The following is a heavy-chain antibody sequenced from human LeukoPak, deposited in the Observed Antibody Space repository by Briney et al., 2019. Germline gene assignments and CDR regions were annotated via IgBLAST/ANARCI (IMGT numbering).Heavy chain of an antibody. Sequence: ASVKVSCKASGYTFTGYYMHWVRQAPGQGLEWMGWINPNSGGTNYAQKFQGRVTMTRDTSISTAYMELSRLRSDDTAVYYCARDWPLSGGYCRRPSCNVRSWFAPWGKETWSPSPQ. D-gene: IGHD2-2*01. CDR2: INPNSGGT. CDR3: ARDWPLSGGYCRRPSCNVRSWFAP. CDR1: GYTFTGYY. J-gene: IGHJ5*01. V-gene: IGHV1-2*02.